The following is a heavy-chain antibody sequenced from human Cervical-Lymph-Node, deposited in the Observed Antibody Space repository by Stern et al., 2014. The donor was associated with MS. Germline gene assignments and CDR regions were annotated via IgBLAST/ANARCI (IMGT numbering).Heavy chain of an antibody. J-gene: IGHJ4*02. CDR1: GYIFTAYY. V-gene: IGHV1-2*02. CDR2: INPTTGDT. Sequence: VQLVESGAEVTKPGASVKVSCRPSGYIFTAYYIHWVRQAPGQGLEWMGWINPTTGDTNYAQNFQGRVTMTRDTSLKTVYMEFSKLRSDDSALYFCARDRASAWYALDFWGQGTLVTVSS. CDR3: ARDRASAWYALDF. D-gene: IGHD6-19*01.